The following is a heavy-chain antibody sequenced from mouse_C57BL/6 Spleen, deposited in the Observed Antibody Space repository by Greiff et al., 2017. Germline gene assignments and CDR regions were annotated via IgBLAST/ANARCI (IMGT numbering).Heavy chain of an antibody. CDR3: AKRGEAYGGFDY. CDR1: GFSLTSYG. V-gene: IGHV2-3*01. Sequence: VQLVESGPGLVAPSQSLSITCTASGFSLTSYGVSWVRQPPGKGLEWIGVIWGDGRTNYHSAHISRLSISKDNSEGQVFLRLNSLQTDDTATYYGAKRGEAYGGFDYWGQGTTLTVSS. J-gene: IGHJ2*01. CDR2: IWGDGRT. D-gene: IGHD1-1*01.